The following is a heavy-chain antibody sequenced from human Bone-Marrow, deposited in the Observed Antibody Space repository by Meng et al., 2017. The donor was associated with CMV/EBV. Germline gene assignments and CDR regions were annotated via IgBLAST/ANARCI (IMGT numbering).Heavy chain of an antibody. Sequence: SVKVSCKASGGTFSTYSITWVRQAPGQGLEWVGGTIPMYGTANYAQKFQGRVTITTDESMNTAYMELTSLTSDDTAVYYCARGHTDCISSACQILYYYYYMAVWGQGTTVTVSS. CDR2: TIPMYGTA. D-gene: IGHD2-2*01. J-gene: IGHJ6*02. CDR3: ARGHTDCISSACQILYYYYYMAV. V-gene: IGHV1-69*05. CDR1: GGTFSTYS.